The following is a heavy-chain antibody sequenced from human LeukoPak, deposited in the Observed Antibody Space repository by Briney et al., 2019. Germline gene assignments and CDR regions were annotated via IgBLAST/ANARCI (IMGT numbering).Heavy chain of an antibody. CDR2: IYYSGRT. Sequence: SETLSLTCTVSGGSISSYYWSWIRQPPGKGLEWIGYIYYSGRTNYNPSLKSRVTISVDTSKNQFSLKLSSVTAADTAVYYCAREGAAGQFDYWGQGTLVTASS. V-gene: IGHV4-59*01. J-gene: IGHJ4*02. CDR1: GGSISSYY. CDR3: AREGAAGQFDY. D-gene: IGHD6-13*01.